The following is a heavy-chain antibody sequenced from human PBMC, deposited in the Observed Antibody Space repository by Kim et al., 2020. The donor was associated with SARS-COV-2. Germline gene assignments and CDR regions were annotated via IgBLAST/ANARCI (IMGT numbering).Heavy chain of an antibody. Sequence: ASVKVSCKASGYTFTNYHMHWVRQAPGQGLEWLGIINCDGAKSHQAQKLQGRVAVTRDTSTSTVFLELSSLSSEDTAVYYCAREVMGGVGATNYWGQGTLVTVSS. CDR1: GYTFTNYH. CDR3: AREVMGGVGATNY. J-gene: IGHJ4*02. CDR2: INCDGAKS. V-gene: IGHV1-46*04. D-gene: IGHD1-26*01.